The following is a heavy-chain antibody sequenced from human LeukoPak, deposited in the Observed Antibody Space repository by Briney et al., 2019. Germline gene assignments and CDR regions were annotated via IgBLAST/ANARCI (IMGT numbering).Heavy chain of an antibody. D-gene: IGHD6-13*01. V-gene: IGHV1-2*02. CDR3: ARDPGSSWYFDN. CDR1: GYTFTGYY. Sequence: ASVKVSCKASGYTFTGYYLHWVRQAPGQGLEWMGWINPNSGGTNYAPKFQGRVTMTRDTSTSTAYMELSRLRSDDTAVYYCARDPGSSWYFDNWRQGTLVTVSS. J-gene: IGHJ4*02. CDR2: INPNSGGT.